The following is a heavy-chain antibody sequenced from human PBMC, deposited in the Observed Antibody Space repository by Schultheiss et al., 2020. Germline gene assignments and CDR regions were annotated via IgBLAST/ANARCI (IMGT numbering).Heavy chain of an antibody. V-gene: IGHV4-39*07. CDR1: GGSISSSSYY. D-gene: IGHD2-8*01. CDR2: IYYSGST. Sequence: SQTLSLTCTVSGGSISSSSYYWGWIRQPPGKGLEWIGSIYYSGSTYYNPSLKSRVTISVDTSKNQFSLKLSSVTAADTAVYYCARGQRYCTNGVCYLVSGYYGMDVWGQGTTVTVSS. J-gene: IGHJ6*02. CDR3: ARGQRYCTNGVCYLVSGYYGMDV.